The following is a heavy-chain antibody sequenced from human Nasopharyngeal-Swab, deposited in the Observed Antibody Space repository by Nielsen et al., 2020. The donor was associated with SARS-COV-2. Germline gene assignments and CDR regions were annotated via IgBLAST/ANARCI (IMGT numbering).Heavy chain of an antibody. CDR3: ASGLNWFPFDY. J-gene: IGHJ4*02. V-gene: IGHV4-59*01. D-gene: IGHD3-9*01. CDR2: IYYSGGT. Sequence: WIRQPPGKGLEWIGYIYYSGGTNYNPSLKSRVTISVDTSKNQFSLKPSSVTAADTAVYYCASGLNWFPFDYWGQGTLVTVSS.